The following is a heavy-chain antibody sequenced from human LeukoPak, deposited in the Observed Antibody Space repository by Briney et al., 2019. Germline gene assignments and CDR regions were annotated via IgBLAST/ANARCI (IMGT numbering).Heavy chain of an antibody. CDR1: GFTFSSYD. V-gene: IGHV3-13*01. Sequence: GGSLRLSCAASGFTFSSYDMHWVRQATGKGPEWVSAIGTAGDTYYPGSVKGRFTISRENAKNSLYLQMNSLRAEDTAVYYCAKGLPLQNWGYFDYWGQGTLVTVSS. J-gene: IGHJ4*02. CDR2: IGTAGDT. CDR3: AKGLPLQNWGYFDY. D-gene: IGHD7-27*01.